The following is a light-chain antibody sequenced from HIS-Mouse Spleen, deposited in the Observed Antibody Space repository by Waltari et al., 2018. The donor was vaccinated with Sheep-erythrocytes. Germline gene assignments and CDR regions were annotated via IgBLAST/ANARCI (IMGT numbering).Light chain of an antibody. CDR3: QQFNNYPRT. J-gene: IGKJ1*01. Sequence: AIQLTQSQSSLSASVGDRVTTTCRASQGISSALAWYQQKPGKAPKLLIYDASSLGSGVPPRFSGSGSGTDFTLTINSLQPEDFATYYCQQFNNYPRTFGQGTKVEIK. CDR2: DAS. V-gene: IGKV1D-13*01. CDR1: QGISSA.